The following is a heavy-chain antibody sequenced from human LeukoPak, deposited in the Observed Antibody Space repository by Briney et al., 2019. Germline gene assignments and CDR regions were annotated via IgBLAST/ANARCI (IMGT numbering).Heavy chain of an antibody. D-gene: IGHD2-21*01. CDR3: ARDLFLWYFDL. Sequence: GSLILSCAASGFTVSSNYMSWVRQAPGKGLEWVSFLYSGGSTYYADSVKGRFTISRDNSKNTLYLQMNSLRAEDTAVYYCARDLFLWYFDLWGRGTLVTVSS. V-gene: IGHV3-53*01. J-gene: IGHJ2*01. CDR2: LYSGGST. CDR1: GFTVSSNY.